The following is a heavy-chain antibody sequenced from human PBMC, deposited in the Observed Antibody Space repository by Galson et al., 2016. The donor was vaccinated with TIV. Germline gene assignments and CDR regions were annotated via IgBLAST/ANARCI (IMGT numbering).Heavy chain of an antibody. CDR3: AKSVTIYGVESGYDAFDI. Sequence: SLRLSCAASGFRIADYAMYWVRQAPGKGLEWVSGISWSSDNIGYADAVKGRFTISRDNGKNSLYLEMSSLRDEDTALYYCAKSVTIYGVESGYDAFDIWGQGTLVTVSS. CDR2: ISWSSDNI. CDR1: GFRIADYA. D-gene: IGHD3-3*01. J-gene: IGHJ3*02. V-gene: IGHV3-9*01.